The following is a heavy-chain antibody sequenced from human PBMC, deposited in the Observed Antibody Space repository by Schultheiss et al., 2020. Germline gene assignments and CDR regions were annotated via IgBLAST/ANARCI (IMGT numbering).Heavy chain of an antibody. CDR3: ARRGRGGYCSGGSCYRPFSGPYYFDY. V-gene: IGHV4-59*12. CDR1: GGSISRYY. D-gene: IGHD2-15*01. J-gene: IGHJ4*02. CDR2: IYYSGST. Sequence: SQPLSLTCTVSGGSISRYYWNWIRQSPGRGLEWIGNIYYSGSTYYNPSLKSRVTISVDTSKNQFSLKLSSVTAADTAVYYCARRGRGGYCSGGSCYRPFSGPYYFDYWGQGTLVTVAS.